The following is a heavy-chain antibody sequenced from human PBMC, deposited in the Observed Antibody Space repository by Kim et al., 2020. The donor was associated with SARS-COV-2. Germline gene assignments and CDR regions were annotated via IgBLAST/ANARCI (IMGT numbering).Heavy chain of an antibody. V-gene: IGHV3-7*01. CDR3: VRDFDL. CDR2: KEDGSAK. J-gene: IGHJ4*02. Sequence: KEDGSAKYYVDAVKGRFFISRDNAKNLVYLQMNSLTGDDTAVYYCVRDFDLWGQGVLVTVSS.